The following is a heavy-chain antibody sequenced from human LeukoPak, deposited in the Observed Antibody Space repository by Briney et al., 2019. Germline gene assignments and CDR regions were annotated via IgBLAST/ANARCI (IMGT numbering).Heavy chain of an antibody. D-gene: IGHD3-22*01. J-gene: IGHJ4*02. CDR3: AREGNYYDSSGYYYLGDY. V-gene: IGHV1-2*06. Sequence: ASVKVSCKASGYTFTGYYMHWVRQAPGQGLEWMGRINPNSGGTNYAQKFQGRVTMTRDTSISTAYMELSRLRSDDTAVYYCAREGNYYDSSGYYYLGDYWGQGTLVTASS. CDR2: INPNSGGT. CDR1: GYTFTGYY.